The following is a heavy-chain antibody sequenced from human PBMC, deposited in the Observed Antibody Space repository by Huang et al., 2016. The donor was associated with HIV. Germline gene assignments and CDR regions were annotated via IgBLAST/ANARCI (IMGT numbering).Heavy chain of an antibody. Sequence: EVELVESGGGLVKPGGSLRLSFAASGFAFSSYGMNWVRQAPGKGVEWVAFIGSDSSYIYYADSVKGRVTIARDNAKSSIDLQLDSLRAEDTAVYYCAYQQWLVGGLNHWGQGTLVVVSS. CDR3: AYQQWLVGGLNH. CDR1: GFAFSSYG. D-gene: IGHD6-19*01. CDR2: IGSDSSYI. V-gene: IGHV3-21*02. J-gene: IGHJ5*02.